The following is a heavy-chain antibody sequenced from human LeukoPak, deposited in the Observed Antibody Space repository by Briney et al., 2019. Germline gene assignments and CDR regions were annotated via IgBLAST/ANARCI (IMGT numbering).Heavy chain of an antibody. CDR3: ARGGSGSYYIPFDY. J-gene: IGHJ4*02. V-gene: IGHV4-31*03. Sequence: SQTLSLTCTVSGGSISSGGYYWSWIRQHPGKGLEWIGYIYYSGSTYYNPSLKSRVTISVDTSKNQFSLKLSSVTAADTAVYYCARGGSGSYYIPFDYWGQGTLVTVSS. D-gene: IGHD3-10*01. CDR2: IYYSGST. CDR1: GGSISSGGYY.